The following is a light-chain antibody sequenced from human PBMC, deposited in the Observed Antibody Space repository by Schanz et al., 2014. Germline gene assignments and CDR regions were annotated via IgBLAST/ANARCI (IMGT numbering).Light chain of an antibody. J-gene: IGLJ2*01. CDR2: EVS. CDR3: CSYAGRSLI. CDR1: SSDVGGYNF. Sequence: QSALTQPASVSGSPGQSVTISCTGTSSDVGGYNFVSWYQQHPGKVPKLLIFEVSQRPSGVPDRFSGSKSGNTASLTVSGLQADDEADYYCCSYAGRSLIFGGGTKLTVL. V-gene: IGLV2-8*01.